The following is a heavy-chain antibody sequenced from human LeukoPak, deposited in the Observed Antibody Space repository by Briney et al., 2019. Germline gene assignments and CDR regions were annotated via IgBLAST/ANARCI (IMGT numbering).Heavy chain of an antibody. CDR3: ARGGKIMITMVRGALASTDGFDI. Sequence: GGSVRVSCKASGYTFSGYYVHWVRQAPGQGLEGMGCINPKSGATKYAQRVQGRVTITRDTANSTAHMEVRRLRSDDTAVYFCARGGKIMITMVRGALASTDGFDIWGQGTLVTVSS. CDR2: INPKSGAT. CDR1: GYTFSGYY. D-gene: IGHD3-10*01. J-gene: IGHJ3*02. V-gene: IGHV1-2*02.